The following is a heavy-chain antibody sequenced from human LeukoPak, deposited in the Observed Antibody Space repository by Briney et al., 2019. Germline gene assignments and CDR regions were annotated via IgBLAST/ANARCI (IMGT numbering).Heavy chain of an antibody. CDR1: GGSISSSSYY. Sequence: SETLSLTCTVSGGSISSSSYYWGWIRQPPGKGLEWIGSIYYSGSTYYNPSLKSRVTISVDTSKNQFSLKLSSVTAADTAVYYCASTLSGYYFNWFDPWGQGTLVTVSS. CDR3: ASTLSGYYFNWFDP. D-gene: IGHD3-22*01. CDR2: IYYSGST. J-gene: IGHJ5*02. V-gene: IGHV4-39*01.